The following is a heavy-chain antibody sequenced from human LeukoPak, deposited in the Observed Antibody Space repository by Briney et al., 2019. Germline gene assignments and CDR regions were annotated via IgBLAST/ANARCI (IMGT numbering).Heavy chain of an antibody. CDR2: INPNSGGT. V-gene: IGHV1-2*04. J-gene: IGHJ6*02. Sequence: GASVKVSCKASGYTFTGYYMHWVRQAPGQGLEWMGWINPNSGGTNYAQKFQGWVTMTRDTSISTAYMELSRLRSDDTAVYYCAISIAVAPYGMDVWGQGTTVTVSS. CDR1: GYTFTGYY. CDR3: AISIAVAPYGMDV. D-gene: IGHD6-19*01.